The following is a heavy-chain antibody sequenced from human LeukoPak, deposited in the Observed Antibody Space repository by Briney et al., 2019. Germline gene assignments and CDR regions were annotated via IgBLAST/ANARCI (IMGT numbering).Heavy chain of an antibody. CDR2: IYYSGST. CDR3: ARVKIRRGKDAFDI. CDR1: GGSISSYY. J-gene: IGHJ3*02. Sequence: KPSETLSLTCTVSGGSISSYYWSWIRQPPGKGLEWIGYIYYSGSTNYNPSLKSRVTISVDTSKNQFSLKLSSVTAADTAVYYCARVKIRRGKDAFDIWGQGTMVTVSS. V-gene: IGHV4-59*01.